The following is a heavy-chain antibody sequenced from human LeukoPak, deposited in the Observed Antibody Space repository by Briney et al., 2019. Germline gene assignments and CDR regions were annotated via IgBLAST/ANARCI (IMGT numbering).Heavy chain of an antibody. Sequence: ASVKVSCKVSGYTLTELAMHWVRQAPGKGLEWMGGFDPEDGETIYAQKFQGRVTMTEDTSTDTAYMELSSLRSDDTAVYYCARDVVGATADAFDIWGQGTMVTVSS. CDR1: GYTLTELA. V-gene: IGHV1-24*01. J-gene: IGHJ3*02. CDR2: FDPEDGET. D-gene: IGHD1-26*01. CDR3: ARDVVGATADAFDI.